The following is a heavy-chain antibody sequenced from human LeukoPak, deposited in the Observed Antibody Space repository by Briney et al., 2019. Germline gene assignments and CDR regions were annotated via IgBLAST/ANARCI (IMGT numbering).Heavy chain of an antibody. CDR3: ARGYSNSWNYYGY. CDR2: VFDSGGT. J-gene: IGHJ4*02. Sequence: PSETLSLTCTVSGGSISSFYGSWIRQPPGKGLEWIGYVFDSGGTNYNPSLKSRVTISVDTSKKQFSLKLSSVTAADTAVYYCARGYSNSWNYYGYRGQGTLVTVSS. D-gene: IGHD6-13*01. V-gene: IGHV4-59*01. CDR1: GGSISSFY.